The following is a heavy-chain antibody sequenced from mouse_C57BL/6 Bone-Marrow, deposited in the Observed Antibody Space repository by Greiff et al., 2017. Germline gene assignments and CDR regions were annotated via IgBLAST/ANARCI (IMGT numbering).Heavy chain of an antibody. J-gene: IGHJ4*01. CDR1: GYTFTDYE. V-gene: IGHV1-15*01. CDR3: TRSKVWYDYDFYAMDY. CDR2: IDPETGGT. Sequence: QVQLQQSGAELVRPGASVTLSCKASGYTFTDYEMHWVKQTPVHGLEWIGAIDPETGGTAYNQKFKGKAILTADKSSSTAYMELRSLTSEDSAVYYCTRSKVWYDYDFYAMDYWGQGTSVTVSS. D-gene: IGHD2-4*01.